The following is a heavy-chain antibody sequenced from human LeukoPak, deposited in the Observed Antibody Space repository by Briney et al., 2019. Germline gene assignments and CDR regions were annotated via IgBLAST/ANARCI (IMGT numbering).Heavy chain of an antibody. Sequence: PGGSLRLSCAASGFTVSSNYMSWVRQAPGKGLEWVSVIYSGGSTYYADSVKGRFTISRDNSKNTLYLQMNSLRAEDTAVYYCAREQLNSGWLYFDYWGQGTLATVSS. CDR3: AREQLNSGWLYFDY. CDR2: IYSGGST. CDR1: GFTVSSNY. J-gene: IGHJ4*02. D-gene: IGHD6-19*01. V-gene: IGHV3-53*01.